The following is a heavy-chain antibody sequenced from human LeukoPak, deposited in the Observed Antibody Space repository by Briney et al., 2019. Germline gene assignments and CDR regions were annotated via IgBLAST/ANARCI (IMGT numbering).Heavy chain of an antibody. Sequence: YPSETLSLTCTVSGGSISTYYWSWIRRPPGKGLEWIAYIHASGPTNYNPSLKSRITISVDTSKNQFSLKLSSVTAADTAVYYCARHDAGIAARPFDNWGQGTLVNVSS. D-gene: IGHD6-6*01. CDR2: IHASGPT. CDR1: GGSISTYY. J-gene: IGHJ4*02. CDR3: ARHDAGIAARPFDN. V-gene: IGHV4-4*09.